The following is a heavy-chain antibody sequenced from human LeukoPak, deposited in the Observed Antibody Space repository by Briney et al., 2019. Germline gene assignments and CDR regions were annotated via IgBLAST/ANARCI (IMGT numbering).Heavy chain of an antibody. Sequence: PGGSLRLSCADSGFTFSSYAMSWVRQAPGKGLEWVSAISGSGGSTYYADSVKGRFTISRDNSKNTLYLQMNSLTAEHTAVYYCAKSPGQQLLSLEELMGVNWFDPWGQGTLVTVSS. CDR3: AKSPGQQLLSLEELMGVNWFDP. V-gene: IGHV3-23*01. CDR1: GFTFSSYA. CDR2: ISGSGGST. D-gene: IGHD3-10*01. J-gene: IGHJ5*02.